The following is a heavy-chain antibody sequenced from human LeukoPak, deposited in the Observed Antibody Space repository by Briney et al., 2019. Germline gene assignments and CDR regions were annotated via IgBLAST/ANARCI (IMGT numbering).Heavy chain of an antibody. V-gene: IGHV3-30-3*01. CDR1: GFTFSTYA. Sequence: PGRSLRLSCAASGFTFSTYAMHWVRQALGKGLEWVAVISYDGSKKYYADSVKGRFTISRDNSKNTLYLQMNSLRAEDTAVYYCAKDFAADYTYYYYYYGMDVWGQGTTVTVSS. CDR2: ISYDGSKK. CDR3: AKDFAADYTYYYYYYGMDV. D-gene: IGHD4-11*01. J-gene: IGHJ6*02.